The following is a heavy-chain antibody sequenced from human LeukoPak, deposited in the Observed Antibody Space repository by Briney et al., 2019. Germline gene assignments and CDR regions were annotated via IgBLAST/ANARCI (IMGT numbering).Heavy chain of an antibody. CDR1: GYSINSDYY. Sequence: PSETLSLTCDVSGYSINSDYYWAWIRQPPGKGLEWIGSIYYSGSTHYNPSLKSRVTVSVDTSKNQISLKLSSVTAGDTAVYYRATNKTTVTTTPRYNWFDPWGQGTLVTVSS. V-gene: IGHV4-38-2*01. D-gene: IGHD4-11*01. J-gene: IGHJ5*02. CDR3: ATNKTTVTTTPRYNWFDP. CDR2: IYYSGST.